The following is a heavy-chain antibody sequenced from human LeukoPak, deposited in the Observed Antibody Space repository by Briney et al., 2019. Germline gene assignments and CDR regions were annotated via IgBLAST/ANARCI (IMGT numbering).Heavy chain of an antibody. J-gene: IGHJ4*02. CDR2: IYYSGST. CDR3: ARTGIVVVPAAQTSYFDY. CDR1: GGSISSGGYY. Sequence: SETLSLTRTVSGGSISSGGYYWSWIRQHPGKGLEWIGYIYYSGSTYYNPSLKSRVTISVDTSKNQFSLKLSSVTAADTAVYYCARTGIVVVPAAQTSYFDYWGQGTLVTVSS. V-gene: IGHV4-31*03. D-gene: IGHD2-2*01.